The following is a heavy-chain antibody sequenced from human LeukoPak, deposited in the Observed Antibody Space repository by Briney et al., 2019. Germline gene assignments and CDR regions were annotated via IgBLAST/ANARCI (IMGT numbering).Heavy chain of an antibody. CDR3: VRVLASGSYGY. Sequence: GGSLRLSCAASGFTFSSYAMNWVRQAPGKGLEWVSSFGTRSTSIYYARSVTGRFIISRDNAKNSLYLQMNSLRAEDTAVYYCVRVLASGSYGYWGQGTLVTVSS. CDR2: FGTRSTSI. J-gene: IGHJ4*02. V-gene: IGHV3-21*04. CDR1: GFTFSSYA. D-gene: IGHD1-26*01.